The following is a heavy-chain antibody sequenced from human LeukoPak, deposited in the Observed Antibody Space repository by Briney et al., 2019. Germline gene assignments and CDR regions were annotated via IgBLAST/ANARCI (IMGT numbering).Heavy chain of an antibody. CDR3: ARWNAVITSIDY. Sequence: SETLSLTCTVSGGTLNSFYWNWIRQPPGKGLEWIGYVYYTGSTSYNPSLKCRVTISGDTSKNQFSLKLSSVTAADTAVYFCARWNAVITSIDYWGQGILVAVSS. J-gene: IGHJ4*02. V-gene: IGHV4-59*08. CDR1: GGTLNSFY. D-gene: IGHD3-16*01. CDR2: VYYTGST.